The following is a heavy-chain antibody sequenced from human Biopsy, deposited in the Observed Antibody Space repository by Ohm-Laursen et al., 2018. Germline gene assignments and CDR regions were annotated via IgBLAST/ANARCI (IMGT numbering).Heavy chain of an antibody. V-gene: IGHV3-48*03. CDR1: GISFSRSA. J-gene: IGHJ4*02. CDR3: ARDLK. Sequence: SLRLSCSASGISFSRSAMTWVRQAPGKGLEWVSYISFTGTSSYYADSVKGRFTISRDNAKNSLYLQMNSLRAEDTGIYYCARDLKWGQGTLVTVSS. CDR2: ISFTGTSS.